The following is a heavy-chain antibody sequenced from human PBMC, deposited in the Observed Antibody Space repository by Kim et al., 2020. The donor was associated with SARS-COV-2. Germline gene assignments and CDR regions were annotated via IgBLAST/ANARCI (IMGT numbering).Heavy chain of an antibody. D-gene: IGHD6-13*01. Sequence: GGSLRLSCAASGFTFSSYAMSWVRQAPGKGLEWVSAISGSGGSTYYADSVKGRFTISRDNSKNTLYLQMNSLRAEDTAVYYCARTYSSSWYEHNWFDPWGQGTLVTVSS. CDR1: GFTFSSYA. V-gene: IGHV3-23*01. CDR3: ARTYSSSWYEHNWFDP. J-gene: IGHJ5*02. CDR2: ISGSGGST.